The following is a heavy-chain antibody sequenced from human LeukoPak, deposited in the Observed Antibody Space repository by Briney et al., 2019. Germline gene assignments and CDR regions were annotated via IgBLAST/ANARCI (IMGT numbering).Heavy chain of an antibody. V-gene: IGHV1-3*03. CDR2: IDAGNGRT. CDR1: GYDFTKYA. Sequence: ASVKVSCKASGYDFTKYAVQWVRQAPGQRLEWMGWIDAGNGRTKYSQDFQGRVTITRDTSASIAYMELSSLRSDDMAVYYCARSGGHYYYYYYMDVWGQGTTVTIS. D-gene: IGHD1-26*01. J-gene: IGHJ6*03. CDR3: ARSGGHYYYYYYMDV.